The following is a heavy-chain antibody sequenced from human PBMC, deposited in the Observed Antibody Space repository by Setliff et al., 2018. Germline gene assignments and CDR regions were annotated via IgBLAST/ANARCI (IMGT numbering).Heavy chain of an antibody. Sequence: ETLSLTCAVYGGSFSNYYWSWIRQPPGKGLEWVSVISSDGTSIYYADSVKGRFTISRDNSKNTLYLQMNRLRAEDTAIYYCARCSSWHGHYPHFNYWGQGTLVTV. CDR2: ISSDGTSI. CDR1: GGSFSNYY. V-gene: IGHV3-23*03. J-gene: IGHJ4*02. D-gene: IGHD6-13*01. CDR3: ARCSSWHGHYPHFNY.